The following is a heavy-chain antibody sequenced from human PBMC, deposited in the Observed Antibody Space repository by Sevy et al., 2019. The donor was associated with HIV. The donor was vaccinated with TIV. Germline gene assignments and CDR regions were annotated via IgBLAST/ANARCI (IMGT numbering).Heavy chain of an antibody. CDR3: ATEGSSTGDYVLGY. D-gene: IGHD4-17*01. CDR1: GFTFSSYW. Sequence: GGSLRLSCAASGFTFSSYWMHWVRQAPGKGLVWVSRINSDGTSTMYADSVKGRFTISRDNAKNTVYLQMNSLRAEDTAVYHCATEGSSTGDYVLGYWGQGTLVTVSS. V-gene: IGHV3-74*03. CDR2: INSDGTST. J-gene: IGHJ4*02.